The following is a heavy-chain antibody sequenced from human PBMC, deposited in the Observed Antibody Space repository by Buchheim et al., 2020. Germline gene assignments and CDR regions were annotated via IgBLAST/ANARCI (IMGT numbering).Heavy chain of an antibody. J-gene: IGHJ4*02. Sequence: EVHLVESGGGLVQPGGSLRLSCAASGFIFSDYNMNWVRQAPGKGLEWLSYIVNTGRTIYYAPSVKGRFTISRDHARTSLFLEMNSLRDEDTAVYFCARETTTVGFDYWGQGTL. CDR3: ARETTTVGFDY. D-gene: IGHD4-23*01. CDR1: GFIFSDYN. V-gene: IGHV3-48*02. CDR2: IVNTGRTI.